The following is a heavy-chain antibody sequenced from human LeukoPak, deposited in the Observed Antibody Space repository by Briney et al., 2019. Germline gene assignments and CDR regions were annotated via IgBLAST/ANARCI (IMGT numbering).Heavy chain of an antibody. Sequence: PGGSLRLSCAASAVTFHDYGMSWVRHGPGKGLGWVSSVSLNSGSTVYADPSKGRFSISRDNGKNSLYLQMNSLIAEDPALSYCARAKDCSRITCPFDIWAQGPMVTVFS. J-gene: IGHJ3*02. CDR1: AVTFHDYG. D-gene: IGHD2-2*01. CDR2: VSLNSGST. CDR3: ARAKDCSRITCPFDI. V-gene: IGHV3-20*04.